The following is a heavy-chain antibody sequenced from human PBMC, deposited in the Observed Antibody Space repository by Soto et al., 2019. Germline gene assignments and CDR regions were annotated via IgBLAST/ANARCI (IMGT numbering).Heavy chain of an antibody. V-gene: IGHV1-18*04. Sequence: ASVKVSCKASGYTFTSYGISWVRQAPGRGLEWMGWISAYNGNTNYAQKLQGRVTMTTDTSTSTAYMELRSLRSDDTAVYYCATSIAAAGTSINWFDPWGQGTLVTVSS. CDR1: GYTFTSYG. J-gene: IGHJ5*02. CDR2: ISAYNGNT. D-gene: IGHD6-13*01. CDR3: ATSIAAAGTSINWFDP.